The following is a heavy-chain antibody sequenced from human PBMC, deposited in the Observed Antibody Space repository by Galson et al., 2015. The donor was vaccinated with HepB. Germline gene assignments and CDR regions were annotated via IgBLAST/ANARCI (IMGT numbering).Heavy chain of an antibody. CDR3: AREALVVVPAAPHYYYGMDV. D-gene: IGHD2-2*01. CDR1: GYTFTGYY. J-gene: IGHJ6*02. CDR2: INPNSGGT. Sequence: SVKVSCKASGYTFTGYYMHWVRQAPGQGLEWMGWINPNSGGTNYAQKFQGWVTMTRDTSISTAYMELSRLRSDDTAVYYCAREALVVVPAAPHYYYGMDVWGQGTTVTVSS. V-gene: IGHV1-2*04.